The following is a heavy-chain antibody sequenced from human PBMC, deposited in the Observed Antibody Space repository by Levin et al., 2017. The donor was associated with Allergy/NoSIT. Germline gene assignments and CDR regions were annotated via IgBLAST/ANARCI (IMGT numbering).Heavy chain of an antibody. CDR3: AKCRGASMIPNYYYGMDV. V-gene: IGHV3-23*01. CDR1: GFTFSSYA. CDR2: ISGSGGST. J-gene: IGHJ6*02. D-gene: IGHD3-22*01. Sequence: PSETLSLTCAASGFTFSSYAMSWVRQAPGKGLEWVSAISGSGGSTYYADSVKGRFTISRDNSKNTLYLQMNSLRAEDTAVYYCAKCRGASMIPNYYYGMDVWGQGTTVTVSS.